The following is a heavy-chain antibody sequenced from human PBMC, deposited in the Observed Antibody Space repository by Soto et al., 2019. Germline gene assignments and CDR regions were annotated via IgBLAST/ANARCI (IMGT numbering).Heavy chain of an antibody. D-gene: IGHD3-3*01. CDR2: MSGSVDYA. Sequence: VVSLILSCSSSGFTFSNYFISWVRQAPGNGLEWVSVMSGSVDYAYYAYSVKGLFTISRDNSKNMLYLQKNSLRAEDTEVYFCAKKVTIYEVDQDDSWGQGTQVTVSS. J-gene: IGHJ4*02. CDR3: AKKVTIYEVDQDDS. CDR1: GFTFSNYF. V-gene: IGHV3-23*01.